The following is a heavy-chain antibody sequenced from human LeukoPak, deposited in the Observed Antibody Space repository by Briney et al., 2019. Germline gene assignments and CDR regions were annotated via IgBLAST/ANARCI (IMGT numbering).Heavy chain of an antibody. CDR2: VYHSGST. Sequence: SGTLSLTCAVSGGSISSSYWWSWVRPPPGKGLEWIGEVYHSGSTNYNPSLKSRVTISVDKSKNQFSLKLSSVTAADTAVYYCARDATRMGNYFDYWGQGTLVTVSS. CDR1: GGSISSSYW. D-gene: IGHD5-12*01. J-gene: IGHJ4*02. CDR3: ARDATRMGNYFDY. V-gene: IGHV4-4*02.